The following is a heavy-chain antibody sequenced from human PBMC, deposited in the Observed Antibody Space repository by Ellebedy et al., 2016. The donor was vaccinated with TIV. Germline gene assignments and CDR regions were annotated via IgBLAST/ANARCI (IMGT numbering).Heavy chain of an antibody. D-gene: IGHD3-9*01. CDR3: ASRGDYDILTGYLYYFDY. CDR2: INHSGST. CDR1: GFTFSSYW. V-gene: IGHV4-34*01. J-gene: IGHJ4*02. Sequence: GSLRLSXAASGFTFSSYWMSWIRQPPGKGLEWIGEINHSGSTNYNPSLKSRVTISVDTSKNQFSLKLSSVTAADTAVYYCASRGDYDILTGYLYYFDYWGQGTLVTVSS.